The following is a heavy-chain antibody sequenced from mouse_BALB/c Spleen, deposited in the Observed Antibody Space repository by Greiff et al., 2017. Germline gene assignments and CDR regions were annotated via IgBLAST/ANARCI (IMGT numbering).Heavy chain of an antibody. CDR2: IWTGGGT. CDR3: VRDMGYGKAWFAY. Sequence: QVQLKESGPGLVAPSQSLSITCTVSGFSLTSYDISWIRQPPGKGLEWLGVIWTGGGTNYNSAFMSRLSISKDNSKSQVFLKMNSLQTDDTAIYYCVRDMGYGKAWFAYWGQGTLVTVSA. J-gene: IGHJ3*01. V-gene: IGHV2-9-2*01. CDR1: GFSLTSYD. D-gene: IGHD2-1*01.